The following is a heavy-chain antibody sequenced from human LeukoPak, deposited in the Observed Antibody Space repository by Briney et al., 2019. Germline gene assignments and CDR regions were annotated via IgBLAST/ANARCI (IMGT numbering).Heavy chain of an antibody. D-gene: IGHD1-26*01. J-gene: IGHJ4*02. CDR2: IDWDDDK. Sequence: SGPTLVNPTQTLTLTCTFSGFSLSTSGMSVSWIRQPPGKALEWLARIDWDDDKYYSISLKTRLTISKDTSKNQVVLTMTNTDPVDTATYFCAQVIVGPTLYFDFWGQGTLVTVSS. V-gene: IGHV2-70*11. CDR1: GFSLSTSGMS. CDR3: AQVIVGPTLYFDF.